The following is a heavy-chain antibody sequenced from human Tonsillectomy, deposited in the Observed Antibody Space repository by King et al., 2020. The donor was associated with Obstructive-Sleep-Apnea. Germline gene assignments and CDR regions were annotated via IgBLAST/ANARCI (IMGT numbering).Heavy chain of an antibody. Sequence: VQLQESGPGLVKPTKTLSRNCTVSGGFFSSGGYYWSWIRKHPGKSLELIGYINYSGSTYYNPSLKRRVTISVDTSKNQFSRKLSSVTAADTAVYYCARKGASVSIDYWGQGTLVTVSS. J-gene: IGHJ4*02. CDR2: INYSGST. D-gene: IGHD3-16*01. V-gene: IGHV4-31*03. CDR1: GGFFSSGGYY. CDR3: ARKGASVSIDY.